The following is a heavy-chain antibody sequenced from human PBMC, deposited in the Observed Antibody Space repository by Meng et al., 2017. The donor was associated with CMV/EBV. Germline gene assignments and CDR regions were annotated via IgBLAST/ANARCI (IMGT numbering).Heavy chain of an antibody. CDR2: ISSSSSYI. Sequence: GGSLRLSCAASGFTFSSYSMNWARQAPGKGLEWVSSISSSSSYIYYADSVKGRFTISRDNAKNSLYLQMNSLRAEDTAVYYCARDYDGSGEGYYYGMDVWGQGTTVTVSS. CDR1: GFTFSSYS. D-gene: IGHD3-10*01. CDR3: ARDYDGSGEGYYYGMDV. J-gene: IGHJ6*02. V-gene: IGHV3-21*01.